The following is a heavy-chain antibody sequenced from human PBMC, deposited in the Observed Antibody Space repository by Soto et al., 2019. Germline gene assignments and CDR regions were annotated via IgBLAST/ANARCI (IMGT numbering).Heavy chain of an antibody. CDR3: AKRPGIVTDGTFDC. D-gene: IGHD6-13*01. CDR1: GFTFGDYA. Sequence: PGVSLRLCCRASGFTFGDYAMSWVRQAPGKGLEWVSSISGSGETTYHADSVKGRFTTSRDNSKNTLFLQMNSLRAEDTAAYYCAKRPGIVTDGTFDCWGQGTLVTVSS. CDR2: ISGSGETT. V-gene: IGHV3-23*01. J-gene: IGHJ4*02.